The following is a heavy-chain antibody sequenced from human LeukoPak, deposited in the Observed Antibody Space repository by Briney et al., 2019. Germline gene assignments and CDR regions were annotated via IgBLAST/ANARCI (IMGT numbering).Heavy chain of an antibody. Sequence: GGSLRLSCAASGFTFSSYAMHWVRQAPGKGLEWVSSCSSSSSYIYYADSVKGRFTISRDNAKNSLYLQMNSLRAEDTAVYYCATGSSWYFEYWGQGTLVTVSS. CDR2: CSSSSSYI. V-gene: IGHV3-21*01. CDR1: GFTFSSYA. CDR3: ATGSSWYFEY. D-gene: IGHD6-13*01. J-gene: IGHJ4*02.